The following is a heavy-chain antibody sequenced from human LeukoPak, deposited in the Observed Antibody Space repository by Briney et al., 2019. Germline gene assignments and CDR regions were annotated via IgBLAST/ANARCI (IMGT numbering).Heavy chain of an antibody. Sequence: GGSLRLSCAASGFTFNDYAMSWVRQAPGKGLEWVSEITGSGASTYYADSVKGRFTVSRDNSENRLYLQMNSLRAEDTAVYYCATGFWSTSGYWGQGTLVTVSS. CDR3: ATGFWSTSGY. D-gene: IGHD3-3*01. J-gene: IGHJ4*02. CDR1: GFTFNDYA. CDR2: ITGSGAST. V-gene: IGHV3-23*01.